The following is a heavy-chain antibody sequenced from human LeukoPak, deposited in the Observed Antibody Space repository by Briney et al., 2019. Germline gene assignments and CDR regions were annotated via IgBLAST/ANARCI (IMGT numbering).Heavy chain of an antibody. D-gene: IGHD1-26*01. CDR1: GFTFSTYG. J-gene: IGHJ4*02. CDR2: ISSSGRTK. CDR3: ARGKWEPLDY. Sequence: GGSLRLSCAASGFTFSTYGITWVRQAPGKGLEWVSYISSSGRTKYYADSVKGRFTISRDNAKNSLYLQMNSLRAEDTAVYYCARGKWEPLDYWGQGTLVTVSS. V-gene: IGHV3-48*04.